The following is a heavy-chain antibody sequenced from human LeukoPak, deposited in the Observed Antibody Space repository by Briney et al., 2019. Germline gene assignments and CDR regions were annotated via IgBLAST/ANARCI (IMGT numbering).Heavy chain of an antibody. D-gene: IGHD3-3*02. Sequence: GGSLRLSCATSGFTFVDYGLSWVRRAPGKGLEWLCAIDYNGAITDYADSVKGRFTISRDNAKNSLYLRMDSLRAEDTALYYCARDRLGPSFSVSHFDLWGQGTLVTVSS. CDR2: IDYNGAIT. CDR3: ARDRLGPSFSVSHFDL. V-gene: IGHV3-20*04. J-gene: IGHJ4*02. CDR1: GFTFVDYG.